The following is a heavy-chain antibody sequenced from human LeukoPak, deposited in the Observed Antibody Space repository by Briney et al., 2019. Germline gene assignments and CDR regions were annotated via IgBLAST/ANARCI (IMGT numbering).Heavy chain of an antibody. CDR1: GFTFSSYA. CDR2: ISGSGSGT. V-gene: IGHV3-23*01. Sequence: GGSLRLSCAASGFTFSSYAMTWVRQAPGKGLEWVSAISGSGSGTYYADSVKGRFTLSRDNSKDTLYLQMNSLRAEDTAVYYCAKRGYCSGTRCYHYFDPWGQGTLVTVSS. CDR3: AKRGYCSGTRCYHYFDP. J-gene: IGHJ4*02. D-gene: IGHD2-2*01.